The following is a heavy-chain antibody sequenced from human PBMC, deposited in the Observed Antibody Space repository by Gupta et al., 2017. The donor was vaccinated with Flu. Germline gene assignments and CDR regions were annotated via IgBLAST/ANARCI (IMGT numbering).Heavy chain of an antibody. CDR3: ARDLGMTTGGGVGMDV. CDR1: GGSISTYY. J-gene: IGHJ6*02. V-gene: IGHV4-59*01. Sequence: QVQLQESGPGLVKPSATLSLTCTVSGGSISTYYWNWIRQPPGKGLEWIGYIYYSGSTNYNPSLKSRVTVSLDTSKNQFSLKLSSVTAADTAVYYCARDLGMTTGGGVGMDVWGQGTTVTVSS. CDR2: IYYSGST. D-gene: IGHD4-17*01.